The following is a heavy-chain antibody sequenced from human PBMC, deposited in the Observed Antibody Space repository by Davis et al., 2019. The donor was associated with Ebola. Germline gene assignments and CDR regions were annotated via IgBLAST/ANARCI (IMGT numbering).Heavy chain of an antibody. CDR2: IYHSGST. Sequence: SETLSLTCAVSGGSISSGGYSWSWIRQPPGKGLEWIGYIYHSGSTYYNPSLKSRVTISVDRSKNQFSLKLSSVTAADTAVYYCARGLFWSGLDVWGQGTTVTVSS. CDR1: GGSISSGGYS. J-gene: IGHJ6*02. CDR3: ARGLFWSGLDV. D-gene: IGHD1-1*01. V-gene: IGHV4-30-2*01.